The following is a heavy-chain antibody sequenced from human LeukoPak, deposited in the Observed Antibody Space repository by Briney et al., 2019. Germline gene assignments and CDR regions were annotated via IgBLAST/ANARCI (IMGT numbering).Heavy chain of an antibody. CDR3: ASVPYDSRWYGYFDY. D-gene: IGHD6-13*01. CDR1: GGSISSYY. J-gene: IGHJ4*02. Sequence: TSETLSLTCTVSGGSISSYYWSWIRQPPGKGLEWIGYIYYSGTTNSHPALKSRVTISVDTSKNQFSLKLTSVTAADTAVYYCASVPYDSRWYGYFDYWGRGTLVTVSS. V-gene: IGHV4-59*01. CDR2: IYYSGTT.